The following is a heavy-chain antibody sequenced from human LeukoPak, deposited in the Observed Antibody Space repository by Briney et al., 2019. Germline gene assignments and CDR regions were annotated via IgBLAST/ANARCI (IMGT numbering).Heavy chain of an antibody. CDR1: GFTFSSYA. J-gene: IGHJ4*02. V-gene: IGHV3-30*04. Sequence: GGSLRLSCAASGFTFSSYAMHWVRQAPGKGLEWVAVISYDGSNKYYADSVKGRFTISRDNSKNTLYLQMNSLRAEDTAVYYCARDGHDDSGYYFGHNWGQGTLVTVSS. CDR3: ARDGHDDSGYYFGHN. D-gene: IGHD3-22*01. CDR2: ISYDGSNK.